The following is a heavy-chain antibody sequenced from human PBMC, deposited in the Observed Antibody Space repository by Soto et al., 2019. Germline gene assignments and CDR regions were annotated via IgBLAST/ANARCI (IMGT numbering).Heavy chain of an antibody. D-gene: IGHD1-1*01. Sequence: QVQLQESGPGLVKPSATLSLTCTVSGGSISSYYWSWIRQPPGKGLEWIGYIYYSGSTNYNPSLKSRVTISVDTSKNQFSLKLSSVTAADTAVYYCAREGTTVDSYYYYGMDVWGQGTTVTVSS. CDR3: AREGTTVDSYYYYGMDV. CDR2: IYYSGST. V-gene: IGHV4-59*01. J-gene: IGHJ6*02. CDR1: GGSISSYY.